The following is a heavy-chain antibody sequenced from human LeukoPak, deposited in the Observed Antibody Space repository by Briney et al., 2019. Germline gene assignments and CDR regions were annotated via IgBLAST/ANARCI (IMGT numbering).Heavy chain of an antibody. J-gene: IGHJ4*02. CDR1: GFTFSSYS. CDR3: ARDSRGSSSPHLDY. D-gene: IGHD6-13*01. V-gene: IGHV3-21*01. Sequence: PGGSLRLSCAPSGFTFSSYSMNWVRHAPGKGLECVSSISSSSSYIYYADSVKGRLTISRDNAKNSLYLQMNSLRAEDTAVYYCARDSRGSSSPHLDYWGQGTLVTVSS. CDR2: ISSSSSYI.